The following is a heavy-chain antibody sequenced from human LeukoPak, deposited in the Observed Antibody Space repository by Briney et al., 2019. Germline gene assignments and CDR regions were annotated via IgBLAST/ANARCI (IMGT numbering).Heavy chain of an antibody. J-gene: IGHJ4*02. CDR3: AREVEYSISSLYFDY. Sequence: GGSLRLSCTASGFTFRDYPMHWVRRAPGKGLEWVAVFSYDGSSKYGDSVKGRFTISRENSKNTIHLQMNSLRPDDTAIYYCAREVEYSISSLYFDYWGQGTLVTVSS. CDR2: FSYDGSSK. D-gene: IGHD5-18*01. CDR1: GFTFRDYP. V-gene: IGHV3-30*03.